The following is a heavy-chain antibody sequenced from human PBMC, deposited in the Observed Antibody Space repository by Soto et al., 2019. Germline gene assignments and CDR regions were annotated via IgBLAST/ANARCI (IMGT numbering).Heavy chain of an antibody. J-gene: IGHJ6*02. D-gene: IGHD3-22*01. CDR1: GYTFIDYY. Sequence: QLLQSGAEVRKPGASVKVSCKASGYTFIDYYMHWVRQAPGQGLEWMGWINPATDDTHYAQKFQGRLIMTRDTSINTVYMELSRLTSDDTAVYYCARDYFDRSGLYGMDLWGQGTTVTVSS. V-gene: IGHV1-2*02. CDR2: INPATDDT. CDR3: ARDYFDRSGLYGMDL.